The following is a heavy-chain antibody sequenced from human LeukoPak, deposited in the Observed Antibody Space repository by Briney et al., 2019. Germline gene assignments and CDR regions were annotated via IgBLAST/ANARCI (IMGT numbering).Heavy chain of an antibody. CDR1: GFPFSSYW. J-gene: IGHJ4*02. Sequence: GASLRLPCVASGFPFSSYWMTWVRQAPGKGLEWVANIKQDGSKKSYVDSVKGRFTISRDNAKNSLYLQMNSLRAEDTAVYYCARDKDPDNFDYWGQGTLVTVSS. V-gene: IGHV3-7*01. CDR3: ARDKDPDNFDY. CDR2: IKQDGSKK.